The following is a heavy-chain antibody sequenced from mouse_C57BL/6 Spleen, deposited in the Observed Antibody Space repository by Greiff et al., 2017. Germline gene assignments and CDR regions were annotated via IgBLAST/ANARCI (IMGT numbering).Heavy chain of an antibody. CDR3: ARHYDYDGGFAY. J-gene: IGHJ3*01. CDR1: GYTFTDYY. D-gene: IGHD2-4*01. Sequence: EVQLQQSGPELVKPGASVKISCKASGYTFTDYYMNWVKQSPGQSLEWIGDINPSSGYTKYNQKFKDKATLTADKSSSTAYMQLSSLTYEDSAVYYCARHYDYDGGFAYWGQGTLVTVSA. CDR2: INPSSGYT. V-gene: IGHV1-26*01.